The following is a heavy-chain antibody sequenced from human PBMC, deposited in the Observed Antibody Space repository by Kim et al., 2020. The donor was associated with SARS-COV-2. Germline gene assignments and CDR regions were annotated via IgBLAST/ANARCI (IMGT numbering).Heavy chain of an antibody. CDR3: ARSFRPPGDF. J-gene: IGHJ4*02. D-gene: IGHD3-10*01. CDR2: IDNSGGSST. Sequence: GGSLRLSCAASGFAFSSYAMNWVRQAPGKGLEWVSGIDNSGGSSTYYADSVKGRFTISRDNSKKMQYLQMNSLRAEDTDVYYCARSFRPPGDFWGQGTLVTVSS. V-gene: IGHV3-23*01. CDR1: GFAFSSYA.